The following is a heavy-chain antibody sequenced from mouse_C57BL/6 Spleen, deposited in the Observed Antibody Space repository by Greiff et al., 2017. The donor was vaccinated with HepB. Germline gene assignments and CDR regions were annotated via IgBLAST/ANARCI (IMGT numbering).Heavy chain of an antibody. J-gene: IGHJ4*01. CDR3: ARAAPPYAMDY. Sequence: VQLQQQSGPELVKPGASVKISCKASGYTFTDYYMNWVKQSHGKSLEWIGDINPNNGGTSYNQKFKGKATLTVDKSSSTAYMELRSLTSEDSAVYYCARAAPPYAMDYWGQGTSVTVSS. V-gene: IGHV1-26*01. CDR1: GYTFTDYY. CDR2: INPNNGGT.